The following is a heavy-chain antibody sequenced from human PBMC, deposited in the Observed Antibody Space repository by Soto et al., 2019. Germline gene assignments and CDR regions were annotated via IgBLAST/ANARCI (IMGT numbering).Heavy chain of an antibody. CDR1: GYSFTNYW. CDR2: IDPRDSYT. D-gene: IGHD1-26*01. Sequence: GESLKISCXGSGYSFTNYWISWVRQMPGKGLEWMGRIDPRDSYTNYSPSFQGHVTISADESISTAYLQWSSLRASDTAMYYCARHDRSKVGAPPYYYYYGVDVWGQGTTVTVSS. V-gene: IGHV5-10-1*01. CDR3: ARHDRSKVGAPPYYYYYGVDV. J-gene: IGHJ6*02.